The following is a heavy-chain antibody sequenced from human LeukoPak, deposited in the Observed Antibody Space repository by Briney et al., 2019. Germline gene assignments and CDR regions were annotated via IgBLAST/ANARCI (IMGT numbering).Heavy chain of an antibody. D-gene: IGHD2-15*01. J-gene: IGHJ6*02. CDR2: INWNGGST. V-gene: IGHV3-20*01. CDR3: ARNYCSGGSCYGYYYGMDV. CDR1: GFTFSNYG. Sequence: GRSLRLSCAASGFTFSNYGMHWVRQAPGKGLEWVSGINWNGGSTGYADSVKGRFTISRDNAKNSLYLQMNSLRAEDTALYHCARNYCSGGSCYGYYYGMDVWGQGTTVTVSS.